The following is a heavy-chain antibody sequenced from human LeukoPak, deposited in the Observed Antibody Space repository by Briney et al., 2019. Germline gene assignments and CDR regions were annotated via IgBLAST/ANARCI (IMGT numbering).Heavy chain of an antibody. V-gene: IGHV4-4*07. CDR2: IYASGSS. CDR1: GDSISNYY. J-gene: IGHJ6*03. D-gene: IGHD3-22*01. CDR3: ARCLNTYYYDNSGYSPEHYYMDV. Sequence: SETLSLTCTVSGDSISNYYWSWVRQPAGKGLEWIGRIYASGSSNCNPSLKSRITMSVDTSKNQFSLKLSSVTAADTAVYYCARCLNTYYYDNSGYSPEHYYMDVWGKGTTVIVSS.